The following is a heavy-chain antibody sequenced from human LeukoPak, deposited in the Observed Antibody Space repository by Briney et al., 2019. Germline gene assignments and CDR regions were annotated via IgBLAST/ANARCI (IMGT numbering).Heavy chain of an antibody. J-gene: IGHJ5*02. Sequence: SGPTLVNPTQTLTLTCTFSGFSLTTSGVGVGWIRQPPGKALEWLALIYWNDDRRYSPSLKTRLTITKDTSKNQVVLTMTNMDPVDTATYYCARCPPYYYTSGIYLSWFDPWGQGTLVTVSS. V-gene: IGHV2-5*01. CDR3: ARCPPYYYTSGIYLSWFDP. D-gene: IGHD3-10*01. CDR1: GFSLTTSGVG. CDR2: IYWNDDR.